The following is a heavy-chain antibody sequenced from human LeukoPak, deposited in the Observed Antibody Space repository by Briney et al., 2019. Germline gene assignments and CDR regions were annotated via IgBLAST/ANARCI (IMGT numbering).Heavy chain of an antibody. CDR3: ATAAPDYYYGMDV. Sequence: GGSLRLSCAASGFTFSSYSMSWVRQAPGKGLEWVSYISSSSGTIYYADSVKGRFTISRDNSKNTLYLQMNSLRAEDTAVYYCATAAPDYYYGMDVWGQGATVTVSS. CDR2: ISSSSGTI. V-gene: IGHV3-48*01. J-gene: IGHJ6*02. CDR1: GFTFSSYS.